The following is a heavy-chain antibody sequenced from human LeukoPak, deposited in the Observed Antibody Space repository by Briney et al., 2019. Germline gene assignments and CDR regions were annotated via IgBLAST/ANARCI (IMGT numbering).Heavy chain of an antibody. J-gene: IGHJ4*02. CDR2: IKEDGSEQ. V-gene: IGHV3-7*01. CDR1: AFTFSSYW. CDR3: VRDSYSRDLDY. Sequence: PGGSLRLSCAASAFTFSSYWMSWVRQAPGKGLEWVANIKEDGSEQYYVDSLKGRSTISRDNAKNSLYLQMSSPRAEDTAVYYCVRDSYSRDLDYWGQGTLVTVSS. D-gene: IGHD3-22*01.